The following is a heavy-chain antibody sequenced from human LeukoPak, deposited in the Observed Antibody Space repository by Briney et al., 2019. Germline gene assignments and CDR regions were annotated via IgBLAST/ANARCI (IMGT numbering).Heavy chain of an antibody. CDR3: ARGPGIPAAGTVGYFDY. Sequence: GGSLRLSCAASGSTFSSYSMNWVRQAPGKGLEWVSYISSSSSPIYYADSLKGRFTISRDNAKNSLFLQINSLRAEDTAVCYCARGPGIPAAGTVGYFDYWGPGTLVTVSS. V-gene: IGHV3-48*01. J-gene: IGHJ4*02. CDR1: GSTFSSYS. D-gene: IGHD6-13*01. CDR2: ISSSSSPI.